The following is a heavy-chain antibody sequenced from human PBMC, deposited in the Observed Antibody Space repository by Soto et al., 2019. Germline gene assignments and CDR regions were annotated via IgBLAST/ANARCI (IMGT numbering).Heavy chain of an antibody. CDR2: IWYDGSNK. Sequence: GGSLRLSCAASGFTFSSYGMHWVRQAPGKGLEWVAVIWYDGSNKYYADSVKGRFTISRDNSKNTLYLQMNSLRAGDTAVYYCARGYDSSGYGMDVWGQGTTVTVSS. V-gene: IGHV3-33*01. CDR3: ARGYDSSGYGMDV. J-gene: IGHJ6*02. CDR1: GFTFSSYG. D-gene: IGHD3-22*01.